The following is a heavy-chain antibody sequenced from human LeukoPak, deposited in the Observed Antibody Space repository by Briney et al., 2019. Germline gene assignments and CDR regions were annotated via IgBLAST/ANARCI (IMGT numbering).Heavy chain of an antibody. CDR1: GGSINTPNYY. V-gene: IGHV4-39*07. D-gene: IGHD3-3*01. Sequence: PSETLSLTCTVSGGSINTPNYYWGWIRQPPGKGLEWIGSIYYSGSTYYHPSLKSRVTISVDTSKNQFSLKLSSVTAADTAVYYCWGYDFWSGYLDYWGQGTLVTVSS. CDR3: WGYDFWSGYLDY. J-gene: IGHJ4*02. CDR2: IYYSGST.